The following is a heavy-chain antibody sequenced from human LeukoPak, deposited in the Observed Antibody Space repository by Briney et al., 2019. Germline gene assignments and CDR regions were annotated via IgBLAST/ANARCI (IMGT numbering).Heavy chain of an antibody. Sequence: GGSLRLSCVASGFTFSSYWMSWVRQAPGKGLEWVANIKQDGSEKYYVDSVKGRFTISRDNAKNSLYLQMNSLRAEDTAVYYCAPGAHFDHWGQGTLVTVSS. D-gene: IGHD4/OR15-4a*01. CDR2: IKQDGSEK. CDR3: APGAHFDH. J-gene: IGHJ5*02. CDR1: GFTFSSYW. V-gene: IGHV3-7*05.